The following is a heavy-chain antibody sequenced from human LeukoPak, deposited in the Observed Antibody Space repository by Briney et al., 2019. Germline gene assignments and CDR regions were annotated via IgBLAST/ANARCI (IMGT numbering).Heavy chain of an antibody. D-gene: IGHD1-7*01. CDR3: TTDLDWNYPGAFDI. Sequence: GGSLRLSCAASGFTFSNAWMSWVRQAPGKGLEWVGRIKSKTDGGTTDYAAPVKGRFSISRDDSKNTLYVQMNSLKTEDTAVYYCTTDLDWNYPGAFDIWGQGTMVTVSS. J-gene: IGHJ3*02. CDR2: IKSKTDGGTT. V-gene: IGHV3-15*01. CDR1: GFTFSNAW.